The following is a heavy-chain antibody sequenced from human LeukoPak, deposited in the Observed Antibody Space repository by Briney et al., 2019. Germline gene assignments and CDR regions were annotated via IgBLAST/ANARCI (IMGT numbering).Heavy chain of an antibody. CDR1: GGTFSSYA. CDR2: IIPIFGTA. Sequence: GASVKVSCTASGGTFSSYAISWVRQAPGQGLEWMGGIIPIFGTANYAQKFQGRVTITADESTSTAYMELSSLRSEDTAVYYCASYYYDSSGYTPYYFDYWGQGTLVTVSS. CDR3: ASYYYDSSGYTPYYFDY. D-gene: IGHD3-22*01. J-gene: IGHJ4*02. V-gene: IGHV1-69*13.